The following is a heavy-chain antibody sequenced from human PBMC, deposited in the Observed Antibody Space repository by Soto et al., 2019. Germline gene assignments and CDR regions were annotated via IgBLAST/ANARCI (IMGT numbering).Heavy chain of an antibody. CDR1: GFTFSTYA. CDR3: AKDPELRYYFDY. V-gene: IGHV3-23*01. CDR2: ISGSGGST. J-gene: IGHJ4*02. Sequence: GGSLRLSCAASGFTFSTYAMSWVRQAPGKGLEWVSAISGSGGSTYYADSVKGRFTISRDNSKNTLYLKMNSLRAEDTAVYYCAKDPELRYYFDYWGQGTLVTVSS. D-gene: IGHD1-7*01.